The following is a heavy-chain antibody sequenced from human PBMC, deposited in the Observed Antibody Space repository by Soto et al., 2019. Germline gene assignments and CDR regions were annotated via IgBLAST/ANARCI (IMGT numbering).Heavy chain of an antibody. CDR2: IYPGDSDT. V-gene: IGHV5-51*01. CDR3: ARLPGVRGVFDGFNV. CDR1: GYSFAGYW. Sequence: GESLNLSCNGSGYSFAGYWIGWVRQKTGKGLDWMGVIYPGDSDTRYSPSFHGQVTISADKSISTAYLQWSSLKASDTAMYFCARLPGVRGVFDGFNVWGQGTMVNV. D-gene: IGHD3-10*01. J-gene: IGHJ3*01.